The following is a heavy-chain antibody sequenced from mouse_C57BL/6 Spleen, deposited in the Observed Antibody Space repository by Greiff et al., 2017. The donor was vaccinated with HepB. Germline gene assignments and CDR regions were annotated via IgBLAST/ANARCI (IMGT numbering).Heavy chain of an antibody. CDR1: GYAFTNYL. D-gene: IGHD2-3*01. V-gene: IGHV1-54*01. CDR3: ARSGFYDGYYFDY. J-gene: IGHJ2*01. CDR2: INPGSGGT. Sequence: VKLQESGAELVRPGTSVKVSCKASGYAFTNYLIEWVKQRPGQGLEWIGVINPGSGGTNYNEKFKGKATLTADKSSSTAYMQLSSLTSEDSAVYFCARSGFYDGYYFDYWGQGTTLTVSS.